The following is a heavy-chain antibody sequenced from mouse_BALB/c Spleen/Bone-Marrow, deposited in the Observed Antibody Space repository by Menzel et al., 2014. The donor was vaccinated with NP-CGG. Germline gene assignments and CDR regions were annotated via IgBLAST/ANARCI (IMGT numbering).Heavy chain of an antibody. Sequence: VMLVESGGDLVKPGGSLKLSCAASGFTFSNYGMSWVRQTPDKRLEWVATISSGGSYTYFPDSVKGRFTISRDNAKNTLYLQMNSLKSEDAAMYYCARLTPDYAMDYWGQGTSVTVSS. D-gene: IGHD1-3*01. CDR2: ISSGGSYT. J-gene: IGHJ4*01. V-gene: IGHV5-6*02. CDR3: ARLTPDYAMDY. CDR1: GFTFSNYG.